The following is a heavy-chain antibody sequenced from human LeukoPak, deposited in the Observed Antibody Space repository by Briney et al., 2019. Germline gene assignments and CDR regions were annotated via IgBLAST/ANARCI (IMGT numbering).Heavy chain of an antibody. CDR2: ISYDGSNK. CDR1: GFTFSSYG. Sequence: GGSLRLSCAASGFTFSSYGMHWVRQAPGTGLEWVAVISYDGSNKYYADSVKGRFTISRDNSKNTLYLQMNSLRAEDTAVYYCANIIDYYGSGSYSNFDYWGQGTLVTVSS. J-gene: IGHJ4*02. V-gene: IGHV3-30*18. D-gene: IGHD3-10*01. CDR3: ANIIDYYGSGSYSNFDY.